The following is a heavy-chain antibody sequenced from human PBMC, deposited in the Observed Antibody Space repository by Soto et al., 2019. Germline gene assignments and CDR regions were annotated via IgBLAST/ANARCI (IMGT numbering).Heavy chain of an antibody. CDR1: GGSISSSSYY. J-gene: IGHJ6*02. Sequence: SETLSLTCTVSGGSISSSSYYWGWIRQPPGKGLEWIGSIYYSGSTYYNPSLKSRVTISVDTSKNQFSLKLSSVTAADTAVYYCATPLREAYYYYGMDVWGQGTTVTVSS. V-gene: IGHV4-39*01. CDR2: IYYSGST. CDR3: ATPLREAYYYYGMDV.